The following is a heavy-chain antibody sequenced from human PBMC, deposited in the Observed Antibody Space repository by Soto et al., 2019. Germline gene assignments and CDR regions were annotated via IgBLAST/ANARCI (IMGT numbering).Heavy chain of an antibody. D-gene: IGHD6-19*01. J-gene: IGHJ4*02. V-gene: IGHV5-51*01. CDR3: ARQSYTSGCYDY. CDR2: IYPGDSET. CDR1: GYSFTTSW. Sequence: PGESLKISCQGSGYSFTTSWIGWVRQMPGKGLEWMGMIYPGDSETRYSPSFQGQVTISADKSISTAYLQWSSLKASDTAMYYCARQSYTSGCYDYWGQGTLVTVSS.